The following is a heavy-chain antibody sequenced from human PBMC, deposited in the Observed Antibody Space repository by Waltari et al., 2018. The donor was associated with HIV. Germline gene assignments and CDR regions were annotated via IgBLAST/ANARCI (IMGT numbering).Heavy chain of an antibody. J-gene: IGHJ5*02. D-gene: IGHD5-12*01. Sequence: QLQESGPGLVKPSQTLSLTCTVSGGSISSGSYHWSWIRQPAGKGLEWIGRPYTSGSTDYNPSLKSRATISGDTSKNQFALKLSSVTAADTAVYYCARGVVGGYDLGNNWFDPWGQGTLVTVSS. CDR2: PYTSGST. V-gene: IGHV4-61*02. CDR3: ARGVVGGYDLGNNWFDP. CDR1: GGSISSGSYH.